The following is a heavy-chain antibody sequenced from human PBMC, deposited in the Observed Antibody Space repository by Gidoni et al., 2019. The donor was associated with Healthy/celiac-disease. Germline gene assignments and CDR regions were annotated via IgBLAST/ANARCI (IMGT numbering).Heavy chain of an antibody. J-gene: IGHJ6*02. CDR1: GGTFSSYA. Sequence: QVQLVQSGAEVKKPGSSVKVSCTASGGTFSSYAISWVRQAPGQGLEWLGGIIPIFGTANYAQKFQGRVTITADESTSTAYMELSSLRSEDTAVYYCAVGRFGEFEGPYYYGMDVWGQGTTVTVSS. CDR3: AVGRFGEFEGPYYYGMDV. V-gene: IGHV1-69*01. CDR2: IIPIFGTA. D-gene: IGHD3-10*01.